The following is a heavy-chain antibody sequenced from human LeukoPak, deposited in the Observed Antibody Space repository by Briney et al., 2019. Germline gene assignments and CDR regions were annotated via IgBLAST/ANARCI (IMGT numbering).Heavy chain of an antibody. CDR2: IKQDGSEK. J-gene: IGHJ4*02. Sequence: GGSLRLSCAASGFTFSSYWMSWVRQAPGKGLEWVANIKQDGSEKYYVDSVKGRFTISRDNAKNSLYLQMNSLRAEDTAVYYCATEFRLGELSVMDYWGQGTLVTVSS. D-gene: IGHD3-16*02. V-gene: IGHV3-7*01. CDR3: ATEFRLGELSVMDY. CDR1: GFTFSSYW.